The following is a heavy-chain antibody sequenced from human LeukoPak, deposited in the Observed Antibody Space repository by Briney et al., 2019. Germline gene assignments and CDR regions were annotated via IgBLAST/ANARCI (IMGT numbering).Heavy chain of an antibody. Sequence: PSETLSLTCAVYGGSFSGYYWSWIRQPPGKGLEWIGYIFNRGGTMYNPSLKGRVTVSADMSRNQFSLELNSVTAADTAVYYCARGRYDSSGYYYFDYWGQGTLVPVSS. J-gene: IGHJ4*02. CDR1: GGSFSGYY. CDR3: ARGRYDSSGYYYFDY. CDR2: IFNRGGT. V-gene: IGHV4-34*01. D-gene: IGHD3-22*01.